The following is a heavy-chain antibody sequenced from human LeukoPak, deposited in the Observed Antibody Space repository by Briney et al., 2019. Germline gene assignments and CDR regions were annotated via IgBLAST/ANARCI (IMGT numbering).Heavy chain of an antibody. CDR1: GGSISSSSHY. D-gene: IGHD5-24*01. J-gene: IGHJ4*02. Sequence: SETLSLTCTVSGGSISSSSHYWGWIRQPPGKGLEWIGSIYYTGSTYYNPSLKSRVTISADTSKNQFSLKLSSVTAADTAVYYCARGARAGYNLEPFDYWGQGTLVTVSS. CDR2: IYYTGST. V-gene: IGHV4-39*07. CDR3: ARGARAGYNLEPFDY.